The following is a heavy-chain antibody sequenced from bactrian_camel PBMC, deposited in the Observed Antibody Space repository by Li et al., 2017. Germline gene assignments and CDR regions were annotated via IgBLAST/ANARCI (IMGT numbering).Heavy chain of an antibody. CDR3: VPCHYSWSAFPF. J-gene: IGHJ4*01. V-gene: IGHV3S6*01. Sequence: HVQLVESGGGSVQAGGSLRLSCSSSAYTQSSSCMGWYRQAPGKEREGVAWIYTTGSGNDYYDDSVKGRFTISQDRAKNTLYLQLNSLKTEDTAMYYCVPCHYSWSAFPFWGQGTQVTVS. CDR1: AYTQSSSC. D-gene: IGHD2*01. CDR2: IYTTGSGND.